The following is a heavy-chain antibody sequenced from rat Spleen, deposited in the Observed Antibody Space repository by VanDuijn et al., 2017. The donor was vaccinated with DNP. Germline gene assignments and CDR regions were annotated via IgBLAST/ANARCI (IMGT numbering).Heavy chain of an antibody. CDR2: IWNNGGT. CDR1: GFTFSDYY. D-gene: IGHD1-2*01. J-gene: IGHJ3*01. Sequence: VQLVESGGGLVQPGRSLKLSCVASGFTFSDYYMAWVRQPPGKGLEWMGVIWNNGGTRYNSVLKSRLSISKDTSKSQVFLKMNSLQTEDTATYYCARSPETSYIYFPWAYWGQGTLVTVSS. CDR3: ARSPETSYIYFPWAY. V-gene: IGHV2-41*01.